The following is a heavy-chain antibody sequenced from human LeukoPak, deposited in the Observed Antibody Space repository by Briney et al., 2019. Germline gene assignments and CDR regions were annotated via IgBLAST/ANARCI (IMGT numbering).Heavy chain of an antibody. D-gene: IGHD3-10*01. Sequence: GGSLRLSCAASGFTFSSYAMHWVRQAPGKGLEWVAVISYDGSNKYYADSVEGRFTISRVNSKNTLYLQMNSLRAEDTAVYYCARVTGVDYWGQGTLVTVSS. J-gene: IGHJ4*02. V-gene: IGHV3-30-3*01. CDR2: ISYDGSNK. CDR1: GFTFSSYA. CDR3: ARVTGVDY.